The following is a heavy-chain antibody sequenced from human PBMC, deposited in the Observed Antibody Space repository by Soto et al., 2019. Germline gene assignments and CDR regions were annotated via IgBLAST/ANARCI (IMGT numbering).Heavy chain of an antibody. CDR2: IIPIFGTA. V-gene: IGHV1-69*06. CDR3: VAYYYYDSSGYPDY. D-gene: IGHD3-22*01. CDR1: GGTFSSYA. Sequence: QVQLVQSGAEVKKPGSSVKVSCKASGGTFSSYAISWVRQAPGQGLEWMGGIIPIFGTANYAQKFQGSVTITADKSKSTAYMELSSLRSEDTAVYYCVAYYYYDSSGYPDYWGQGTLVTVSS. J-gene: IGHJ4*02.